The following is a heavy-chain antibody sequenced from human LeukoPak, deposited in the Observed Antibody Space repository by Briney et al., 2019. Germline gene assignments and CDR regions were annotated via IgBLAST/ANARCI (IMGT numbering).Heavy chain of an antibody. V-gene: IGHV3-20*04. CDR1: GFTLDDHG. CDR2: INWNGDGT. J-gene: IGHJ6*03. D-gene: IGHD1-26*01. Sequence: GGSLRLSCAASGFTLDDHGMSWVRQAPGKGLEWGSGINWNGDGTGYADSVKGRFTISRDNAKNSLYLQMNSLRAEDTAFYCARLGGPDYYFYYYMDVWGKGTTVTVSS. CDR3: ARLGGPDYYFYYYMDV.